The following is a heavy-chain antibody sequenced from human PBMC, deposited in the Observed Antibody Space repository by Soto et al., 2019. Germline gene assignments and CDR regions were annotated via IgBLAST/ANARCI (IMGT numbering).Heavy chain of an antibody. CDR2: IIPIFGTA. V-gene: IGHV1-69*13. Sequence: SVKVSCKASGGTFSSYAISWVRQAPGQGLEWMGGIIPIFGTANYAQKFQGRVTITADESTSTAYMELSSLRSEDTAVYYCARDGRRDGYNYLDYYFDYWGQGTLVTVSS. J-gene: IGHJ4*02. CDR3: ARDGRRDGYNYLDYYFDY. D-gene: IGHD5-12*01. CDR1: GGTFSSYA.